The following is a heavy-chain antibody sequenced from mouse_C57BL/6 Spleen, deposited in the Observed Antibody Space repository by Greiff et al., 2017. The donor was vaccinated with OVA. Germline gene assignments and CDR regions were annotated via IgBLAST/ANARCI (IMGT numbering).Heavy chain of an antibody. V-gene: IGHV5-4*03. D-gene: IGHD2-5*01. Sequence: EVKLMESGGGLVKPGGSLKLSCAASGFTFSSYAMSWVRQTPEKRLEWVATISAGGSYTYYPDNVKGRFTISRDNAKNNLYLQMSHLKSEDTAMYYCARASNYGFDYWGQGTTLTVSS. CDR3: ARASNYGFDY. CDR1: GFTFSSYA. J-gene: IGHJ2*01. CDR2: ISAGGSYT.